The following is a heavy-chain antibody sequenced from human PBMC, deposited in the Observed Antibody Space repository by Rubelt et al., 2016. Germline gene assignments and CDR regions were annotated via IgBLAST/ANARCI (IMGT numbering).Heavy chain of an antibody. D-gene: IGHD6-19*01. CDR3: TTSRHFGGWYGGY. V-gene: IGHV3-33*08. CDR1: GFTFSTSS. J-gene: IGHJ4*02. CDR2: IWYDGSNK. Sequence: VQLVESGGGLVQPGGSLRLSCTASGFTFSTSSMNWVRQVPGKGLEWVAVIWYDGSNKYYADSVKGRFTISRDNSKNTLYLQMNSLKTEDTAVYYCTTSRHFGGWYGGYWGQGTLVTVSS.